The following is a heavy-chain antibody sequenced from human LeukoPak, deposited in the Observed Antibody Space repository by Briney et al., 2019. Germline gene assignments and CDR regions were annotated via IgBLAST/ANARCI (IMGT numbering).Heavy chain of an antibody. CDR2: INHSGST. V-gene: IGHV4-34*01. CDR1: GGSFSGYY. J-gene: IGHJ4*02. D-gene: IGHD4-17*01. Sequence: SETLSLTCAVYGGSFSGYYWSWIRQPPRKGLEWIGEINHSGSTNYNPSLKSRVTISVDTSKNQFSLKLSSVTAADTAVYYCARSGDGAQDYWGQGTLVTVSS. CDR3: ARSGDGAQDY.